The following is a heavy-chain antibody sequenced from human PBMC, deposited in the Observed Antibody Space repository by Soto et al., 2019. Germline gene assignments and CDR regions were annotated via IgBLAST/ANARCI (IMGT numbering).Heavy chain of an antibody. D-gene: IGHD3-3*01. CDR3: AKSGGDFWSGYADRFYYFAMDV. V-gene: IGHV3-23*01. Sequence: EVQVLESGGGLVQPGGSLRLSCAASGFTFSSYAMSWVRQAPGKGLEWVSVISGSGGSTHYADSVRGRFTISRDNSKNTLYLQVDSLRVEDTAVYYCAKSGGDFWSGYADRFYYFAMDVWGQGTTVTVSS. CDR1: GFTFSSYA. CDR2: ISGSGGST. J-gene: IGHJ6*02.